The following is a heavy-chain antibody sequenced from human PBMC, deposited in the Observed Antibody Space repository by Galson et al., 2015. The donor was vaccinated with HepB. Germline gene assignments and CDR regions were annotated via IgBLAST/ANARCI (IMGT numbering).Heavy chain of an antibody. Sequence: SVKVSCKASGGTFSSYAISWVRQAPGQGLEWMGGIIPIFGTANYARKFQGRVTITADESTSTAYMELSSLRSEDTAVYYCARGRYSSGWYAPFDPWGQGTLVTVSS. D-gene: IGHD6-19*01. CDR1: GGTFSSYA. J-gene: IGHJ5*02. V-gene: IGHV1-69*13. CDR3: ARGRYSSGWYAPFDP. CDR2: IIPIFGTA.